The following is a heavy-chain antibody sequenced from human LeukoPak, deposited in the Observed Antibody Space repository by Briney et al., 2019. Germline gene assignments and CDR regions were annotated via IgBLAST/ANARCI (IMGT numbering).Heavy chain of an antibody. V-gene: IGHV1-8*01. CDR2: MNPNSGNT. J-gene: IGHJ4*02. D-gene: IGHD3-10*01. Sequence: ASVKVSCKASGYTFTSYDINWVRHATGQGLEWMGWMNPNSGNTGYAQKFQGRVTMTRNTSISTAYMELSSLRSEDTAVYYCARGQKSALTYGSGTYAYYFDYWGQGTLVTVSS. CDR3: ARGQKSALTYGSGTYAYYFDY. CDR1: GYTFTSYD.